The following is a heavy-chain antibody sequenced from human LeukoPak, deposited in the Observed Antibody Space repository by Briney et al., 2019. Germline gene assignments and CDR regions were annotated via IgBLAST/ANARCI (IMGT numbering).Heavy chain of an antibody. J-gene: IGHJ6*03. V-gene: IGHV3-9*01. CDR2: ISWNSGSI. Sequence: GGSLRLSCAASGFTFDDYAMHWVRQAPGKGLEWVSGISWNSGSIGYADSVKGRFTISRDNAKNSLFLQMNSLRAEDTAVYYCARGGISYYYMDVWGKGTTVTVSS. D-gene: IGHD3-10*01. CDR1: GFTFDDYA. CDR3: ARGGISYYYMDV.